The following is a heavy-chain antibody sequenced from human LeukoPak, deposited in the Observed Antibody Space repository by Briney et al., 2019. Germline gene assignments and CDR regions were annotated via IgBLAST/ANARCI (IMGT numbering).Heavy chain of an antibody. V-gene: IGHV1-18*01. CDR2: ISAYNGNT. CDR3: ARGHYSSAYYYYYYMDV. CDR1: GYTLTIYG. D-gene: IGHD6-25*01. J-gene: IGHJ6*03. Sequence: ASVNVSFMASGYTLTIYGISWVRQAPGQGLEWMGWISAYNGNTNYAQRLQGRVTMTTDTSTSTAYMELRSLRSDDTAVYYCARGHYSSAYYYYYYMDVWGKGTTVTVSS.